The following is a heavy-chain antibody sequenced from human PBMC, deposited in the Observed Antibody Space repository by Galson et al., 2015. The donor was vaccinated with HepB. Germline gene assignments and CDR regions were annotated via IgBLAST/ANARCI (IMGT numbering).Heavy chain of an antibody. CDR2: IWYDGSE. D-gene: IGHD3-10*01. CDR1: GFTFSTYD. CDR3: ARDGRITMVRGVIDY. Sequence: SLRLSCAASGFTFSTYDMHWVRQAPGKGLEWVAVIWYDGSEYYVDSVKGRFTISRDHSKNTLYLQMNSLRAEDTAVYYCARDGRITMVRGVIDYWGQGTLVTVSS. V-gene: IGHV3-33*01. J-gene: IGHJ4*02.